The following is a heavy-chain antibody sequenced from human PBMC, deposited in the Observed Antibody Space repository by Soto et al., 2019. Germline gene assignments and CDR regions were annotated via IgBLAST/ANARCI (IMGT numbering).Heavy chain of an antibody. Sequence: QLLESGGGLVQPGGSLRLSCEASGFDFNYYNMNWVRQAPGRGLEWLSYISSTSRTKYYADSVRGRFTISRDNAKNSVYLQMYSLRDEDTAVYYCTRDGGGGDRSDYWGQGTLVTVSS. CDR3: TRDGGGGDRSDY. V-gene: IGHV3-48*02. D-gene: IGHD2-21*02. CDR2: ISSTSRTK. J-gene: IGHJ4*02. CDR1: GFDFNYYN.